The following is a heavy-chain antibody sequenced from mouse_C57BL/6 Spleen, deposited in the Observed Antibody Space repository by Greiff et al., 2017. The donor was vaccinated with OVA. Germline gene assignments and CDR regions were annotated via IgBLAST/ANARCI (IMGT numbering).Heavy chain of an antibody. Sequence: QVQLQQPGAELVKPGASVKMSCKASGYTFTSYWITWVQQRPGQGLEWIGDLYPGSGSTNYNEKFKSKATMTVDTSSSTAYMQLSSLTSEDSAVYYCARSPFTTVVERFAYWGQGTLVTVSA. CDR1: GYTFTSYW. D-gene: IGHD1-1*01. J-gene: IGHJ3*01. CDR3: ARSPFTTVVERFAY. V-gene: IGHV1-55*01. CDR2: LYPGSGST.